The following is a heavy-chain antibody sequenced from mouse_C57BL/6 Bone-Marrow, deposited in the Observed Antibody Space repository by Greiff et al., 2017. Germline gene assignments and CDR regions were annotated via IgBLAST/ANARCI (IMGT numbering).Heavy chain of an antibody. CDR1: GSTFTSYW. V-gene: IGHV1-55*01. CDR3: ARSGPLGRSFDY. CDR2: IYPTSGRT. Sequence: QVQLQQPGAELVKPGASVKMSCKASGSTFTSYWITWVKQRPGQGLEWIGDIYPTSGRTNYNEKFKSKAILTVYTSSNTAYMQLSSLTSEDSAVFYCARSGPLGRSFDYWGQGTTLTVSS. D-gene: IGHD4-1*01. J-gene: IGHJ2*01.